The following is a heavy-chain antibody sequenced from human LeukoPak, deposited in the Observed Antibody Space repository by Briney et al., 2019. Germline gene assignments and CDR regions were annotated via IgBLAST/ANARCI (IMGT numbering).Heavy chain of an antibody. V-gene: IGHV3-30*02. D-gene: IGHD2-21*01. CDR1: GFTFSSYG. Sequence: GGSLRLSCAASGFTFSSYGMHWVRQAPGKGLEWVAVIWYDGSNKYYADSVKGRFTISRDNSKNTLYLQMKNLRLEDTAMYYCTKDTGEGDFWGQGTLVTVSS. J-gene: IGHJ4*02. CDR3: TKDTGEGDF. CDR2: IWYDGSNK.